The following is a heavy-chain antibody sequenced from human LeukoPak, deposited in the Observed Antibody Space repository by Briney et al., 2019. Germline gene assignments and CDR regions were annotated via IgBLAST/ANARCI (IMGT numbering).Heavy chain of an antibody. CDR3: ARTFCSTTSCYLPPFDY. D-gene: IGHD2-2*01. V-gene: IGHV3-48*03. CDR1: GFTFSSYE. J-gene: IGHJ4*02. Sequence: GGSLRLSCVASGFTFSSYEMHWVRQAPGKGLEWVSYISSSGGTIYYADSVKGRFTISRDNAKNSLFLQMNSLRAEDTAVYYCARTFCSTTSCYLPPFDYWGQGALVTVSS. CDR2: ISSSGGTI.